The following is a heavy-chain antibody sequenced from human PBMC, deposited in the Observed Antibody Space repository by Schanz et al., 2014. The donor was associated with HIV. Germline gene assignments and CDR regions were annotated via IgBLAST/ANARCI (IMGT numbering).Heavy chain of an antibody. Sequence: QVQLVESGGGVVQPGRSLRLSCVASGFSFNNYGMHWVRQAPGKGLEWVAVMSYDGVRKYLGDSVKGRFTISRDNSKKMLFLQMNRLRAEDTAVYYCAIRTPMISFGAFDIWGRGTMVTVSS. CDR3: AIRTPMISFGAFDI. D-gene: IGHD3-16*01. CDR1: GFSFNNYG. V-gene: IGHV3-33*05. J-gene: IGHJ3*02. CDR2: MSYDGVRK.